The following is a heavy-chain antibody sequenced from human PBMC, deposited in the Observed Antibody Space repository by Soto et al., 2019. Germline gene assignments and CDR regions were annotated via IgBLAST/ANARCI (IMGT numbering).Heavy chain of an antibody. V-gene: IGHV4-34*01. D-gene: IGHD2-2*01. CDR3: ASSTSPYYYFGMDV. Sequence: SETLSLTCAVYGGAFVGYYLNFIGHPPGKWLEWIVEINHSGSTNYNPSLKSRVTISVDTFKNQSSLKLSSVTAADTAVYYCASSTSPYYYFGMDVWGQGTTVTVSS. J-gene: IGHJ6*02. CDR2: INHSGST. CDR1: GGAFVGYY.